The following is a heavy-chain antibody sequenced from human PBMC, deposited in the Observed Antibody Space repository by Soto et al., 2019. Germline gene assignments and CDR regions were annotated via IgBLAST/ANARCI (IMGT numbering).Heavy chain of an antibody. J-gene: IGHJ4*02. CDR1: GFTFSSYE. D-gene: IGHD4-17*01. CDR3: AREPTTTVTTGGWVDY. V-gene: IGHV3-48*03. CDR2: ISSSGSTI. Sequence: GGSLRLSCAASGFTFSSYEMNWVRQAPGKGLEWVSYISSSGSTIYYADSVKGRFTISRDNAKNSLYLQMNSLRAEDTAVYYCAREPTTTVTTGGWVDYWGQGTLVTVSS.